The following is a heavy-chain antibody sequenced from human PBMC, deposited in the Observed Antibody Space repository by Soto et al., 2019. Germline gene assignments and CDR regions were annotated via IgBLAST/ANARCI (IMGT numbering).Heavy chain of an antibody. D-gene: IGHD3-22*01. CDR1: GFTFSSYT. J-gene: IGHJ1*01. V-gene: IGHV3-23*01. CDR3: ASTYYYDASSRYFQH. CDR2: XXGXXRX. Sequence: GGSLRLSCAASGFTFSSYTMSWVRQAPGKGLEWVPAXXGXXRXXXXXSXXGRFTISRDNSKNTLYLQMNSLRAEDTAVYYCASTYYYDASSRYFQHWGHGTLVTVSS.